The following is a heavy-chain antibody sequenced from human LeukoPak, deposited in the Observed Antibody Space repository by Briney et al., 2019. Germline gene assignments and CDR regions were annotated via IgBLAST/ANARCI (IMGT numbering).Heavy chain of an antibody. CDR2: ISAYNGNT. J-gene: IGHJ4*02. Sequence: ASVKVSCKASGYTFTSYGITWVRQAPGQGLEWMGWISAYNGNTNYAQRVQGRATMTTDTSTSTAYMELRSLRSDDTAVYYCARGESTTVVTPGDYWGQGTLVTVSS. CDR1: GYTFTSYG. V-gene: IGHV1-18*01. D-gene: IGHD4-23*01. CDR3: ARGESTTVVTPGDY.